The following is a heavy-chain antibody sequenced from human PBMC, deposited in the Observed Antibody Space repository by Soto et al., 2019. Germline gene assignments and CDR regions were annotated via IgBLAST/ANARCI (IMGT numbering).Heavy chain of an antibody. D-gene: IGHD6-19*01. CDR3: ARERTVGGNDY. V-gene: IGHV4-39*02. CDR2: IYYDGNT. Sequence: SETLSLTCTVSGGSISSSGHYWGWIRQPPGKGLEWIGSIYYDGNTYYNPSLKSRVTISVDTSKNQFSLKLSSVTAADTAVYYCARERTVGGNDYWGQGTLVTVSS. CDR1: GGSISSSGHY. J-gene: IGHJ4*02.